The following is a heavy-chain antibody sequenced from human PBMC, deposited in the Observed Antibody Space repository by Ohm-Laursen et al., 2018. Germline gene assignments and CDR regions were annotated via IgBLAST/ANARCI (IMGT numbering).Heavy chain of an antibody. CDR1: GFIVSNNY. CDR3: ARDVAHGGYGFGMDV. Sequence: SLRLSCTAASGFIVSNNYMSWVRRAPGKGLEWVANIKQDGGEKNFADSVKGRFTISRDSAKNSLYLQMTSLRAEDTDVYYCARDVAHGGYGFGMDVWGQGTTVTVSS. D-gene: IGHD5-12*01. J-gene: IGHJ6*02. V-gene: IGHV3-7*01. CDR2: IKQDGGEK.